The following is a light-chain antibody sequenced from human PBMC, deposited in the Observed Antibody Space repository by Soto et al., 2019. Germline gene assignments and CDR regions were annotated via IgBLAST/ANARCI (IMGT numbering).Light chain of an antibody. CDR1: QSVGSN. Sequence: EIVMTQSPATLSVSPGVRVTLSCRARQSVGSNLAWYQQKPGQAPRLLIYGASTRATGIPARFSGSGSETEFTLIISSLQAEDSAVYFCQQYNNWPTWTFGQGTKVDIK. CDR2: GAS. V-gene: IGKV3-15*01. CDR3: QQYNNWPTWT. J-gene: IGKJ1*01.